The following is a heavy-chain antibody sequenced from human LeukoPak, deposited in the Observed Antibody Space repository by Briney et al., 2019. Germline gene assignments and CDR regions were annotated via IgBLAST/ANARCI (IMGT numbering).Heavy chain of an antibody. V-gene: IGHV3-53*01. CDR3: ARPGYSTGAFDY. J-gene: IGHJ4*02. CDR2: IYSGGDT. Sequence: GGSLRLSCAVSGLTVTSNYMSWIRQAPAKGLEWVSVIYSGGDTYYADSVKGRFTISRDNSKNTLYLQMNSLRAEDTAVYYCARPGYSTGAFDYWGQGTLVTVSS. D-gene: IGHD6-25*01. CDR1: GLTVTSNY.